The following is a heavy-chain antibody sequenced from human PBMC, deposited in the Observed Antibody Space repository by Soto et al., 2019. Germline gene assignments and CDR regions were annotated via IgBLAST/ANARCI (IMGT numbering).Heavy chain of an antibody. CDR1: GYTFATYG. CDR2: ISVYNGDT. J-gene: IGHJ5*02. Sequence: QVQLVQSGAEVKKPGASVKVSCRASGYTFATYGISWVRQAPGQGLEWMGWISVYNGDTNYAQKFQGRVTMTTDTSTRTAYMELRSLRSDDAAVYYCARDLIAARPGWFDPWGQGTLVTVSS. V-gene: IGHV1-18*01. CDR3: ARDLIAARPGWFDP. D-gene: IGHD6-6*01.